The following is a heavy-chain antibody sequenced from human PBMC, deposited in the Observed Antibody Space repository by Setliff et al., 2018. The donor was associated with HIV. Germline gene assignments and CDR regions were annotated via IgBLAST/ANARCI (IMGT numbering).Heavy chain of an antibody. CDR2: IYYSGGT. Sequence: SETLSLTCTVSGGSISSYYWSWIRQPPGKGLEWIGYIYYSGGTNYNPSLKSRVTISVDTSKNQFSLKLNSVTAADTAVYYCARDSDLDYSSSARWYFDLWGRGTLVTVSS. CDR1: GGSISSYY. CDR3: ARDSDLDYSSSARWYFDL. D-gene: IGHD6-6*01. J-gene: IGHJ2*01. V-gene: IGHV4-59*01.